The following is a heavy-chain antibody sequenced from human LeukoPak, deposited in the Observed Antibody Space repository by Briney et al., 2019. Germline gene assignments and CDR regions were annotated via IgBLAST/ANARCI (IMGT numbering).Heavy chain of an antibody. V-gene: IGHV3-7*03. CDR2: MNIDGSEK. J-gene: IGHJ6*02. Sequence: GGSLRLSCAASGFTFSNYWMGWVRQAPGKRLEWVANMNIDGSEKYYADSVKGRFSISRDNARNSVYLQMASLRVEDTAVYYCAKQTVRGPDSSGYYYYYGMDVWGQGTTVTVSS. CDR1: GFTFSNYW. CDR3: AKQTVRGPDSSGYYYYYGMDV. D-gene: IGHD3-22*01.